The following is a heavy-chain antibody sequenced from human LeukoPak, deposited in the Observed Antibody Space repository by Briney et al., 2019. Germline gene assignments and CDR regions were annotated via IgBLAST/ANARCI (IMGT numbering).Heavy chain of an antibody. Sequence: PSQTLSLTRTVCVDSIRNSSYYAVWIRQPPGKGLEWVGCIYYSESTYYNPPLKSRATLSVKPSQNQLFLTLNHLTAADTAAYYWARHEEMVRGVIDYWGQGNLVPVSS. CDR3: ARHEEMVRGVIDY. CDR1: VDSIRNSSYY. V-gene: IGHV4-39*01. J-gene: IGHJ4*02. D-gene: IGHD3-10*01. CDR2: IYYSEST.